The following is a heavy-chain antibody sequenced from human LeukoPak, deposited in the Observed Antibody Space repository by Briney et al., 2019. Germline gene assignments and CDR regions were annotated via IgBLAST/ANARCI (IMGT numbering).Heavy chain of an antibody. D-gene: IGHD1-26*01. J-gene: IGHJ4*02. V-gene: IGHV4-59*01. CDR3: ARWAGDGFDY. CDR1: GGSISSYY. CDR2: IYYSGST. Sequence: PSETLSLTCTVSGGSISSYYWSWIRQPPGKGLEWIGYIYYSGSTNYNPSLKSRVTTSVDTSKNQFSLKLSSVTAADTAVYYCARWAGDGFDYWGQGTLVTVSS.